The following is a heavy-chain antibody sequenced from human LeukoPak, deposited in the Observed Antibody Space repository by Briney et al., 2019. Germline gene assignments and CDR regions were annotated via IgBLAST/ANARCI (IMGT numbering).Heavy chain of an antibody. CDR1: GYTFISYG. V-gene: IGHV1-18*01. J-gene: IGHJ4*02. D-gene: IGHD5-18*01. CDR2: ISAFNDNT. CDR3: ARDLDTPDY. Sequence: ASVTVSCKASGYTFISYGMSWVRRAPGQGLEWMGWISAFNDNTNYAQKFRGRVTMTTDTFTSTAYMELRSLRYDDTAIYYCARDLDTPDYYGQGTLVTVSS.